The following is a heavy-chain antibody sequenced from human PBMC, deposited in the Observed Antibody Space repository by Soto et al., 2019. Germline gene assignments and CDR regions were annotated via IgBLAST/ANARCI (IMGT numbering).Heavy chain of an antibody. CDR2: INPNSGGT. J-gene: IGHJ5*02. V-gene: IGHV1-2*02. CDR3: ARDVGDYYDSSGFNFDP. Sequence: GASVKVSCKASGYTFTGYYMHWVRQAPGQGLERMGWINPNSGGTNYAQKFQGRVTMTRDTSISTAYMELSRLRSDDTAVYYCARDVGDYYDSSGFNFDPWGQGTLVTVSS. CDR1: GYTFTGYY. D-gene: IGHD3-22*01.